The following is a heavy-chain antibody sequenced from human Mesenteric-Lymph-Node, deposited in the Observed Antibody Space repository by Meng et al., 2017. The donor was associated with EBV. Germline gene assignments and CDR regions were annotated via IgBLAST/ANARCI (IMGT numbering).Heavy chain of an antibody. J-gene: IGHJ4*02. CDR1: GFTFSSYW. CDR3: TSDLGGATDF. CDR2: INTYGSRT. Sequence: EGQRGGAGGGLVSPGGSLRLSCAASGFTFSSYWMHWVRQAPGKGLVWVSHINTYGSRTDYADSVKGRFTISRDNAKNTLSLQMNSLRAEDTAVYYCTSDLGGATDFWGQGTLVTVSS. D-gene: IGHD1-26*01. V-gene: IGHV3-74*01.